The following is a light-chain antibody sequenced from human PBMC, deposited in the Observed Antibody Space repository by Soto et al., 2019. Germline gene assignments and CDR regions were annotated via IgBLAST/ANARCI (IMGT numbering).Light chain of an antibody. CDR1: QTVRSSY. CDR2: GAF. Sequence: IFLTQSPGSLSLSSGERATLSCRASQTVRSSYLAWYQQRPGQPPKLLIYGAFNRAIGTPDRFSGSESGMDYNLTISRLDPEDSAVYYCQQYGDSITFGGGTKVEI. J-gene: IGKJ4*01. CDR3: QQYGDSIT. V-gene: IGKV3-20*01.